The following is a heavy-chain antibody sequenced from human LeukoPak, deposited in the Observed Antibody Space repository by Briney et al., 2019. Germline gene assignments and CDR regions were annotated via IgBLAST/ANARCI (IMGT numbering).Heavy chain of an antibody. V-gene: IGHV3-15*01. CDR2: IKSKTDGGTT. CDR1: GFTFSNAW. CDR3: AREGGGIVLMVTDAFDI. D-gene: IGHD2-8*01. Sequence: GGSLRLSCAASGFTFSNAWMSWVRQAPGKGLEWVGRIKSKTDGGTTDYAAPVKGRFTISRDDSKNTLYLQMNSLKTEDTAVYYCAREGGGIVLMVTDAFDIWGQGTMVTVSS. J-gene: IGHJ3*02.